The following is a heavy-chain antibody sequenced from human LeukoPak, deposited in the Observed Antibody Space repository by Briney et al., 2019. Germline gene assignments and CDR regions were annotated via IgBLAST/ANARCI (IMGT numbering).Heavy chain of an antibody. CDR3: ARSRPMGWGSYFDC. CDR1: GGTFSSYA. CDR2: IIPIFGTA. J-gene: IGHJ4*02. D-gene: IGHD3-10*01. Sequence: AASVKVSCKASGGTFSSYAISWVRQAPGQGLEWMGGIIPIFGTANYAQKFQGRVTITADKSTSTAYMELSSLRSEDTAVYYCARSRPMGWGSYFDCWGQGTLVTVSS. V-gene: IGHV1-69*06.